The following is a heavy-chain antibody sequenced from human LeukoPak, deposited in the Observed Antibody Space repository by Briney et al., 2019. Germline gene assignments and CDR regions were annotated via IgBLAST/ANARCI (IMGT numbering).Heavy chain of an antibody. J-gene: IGHJ4*02. CDR2: INPNSGGT. V-gene: IGHV1-2*02. D-gene: IGHD2-2*01. CDR3: ASLLPAAIRPFDY. CDR1: GYTFTGYY. Sequence: ASVKVSCKASGYTFTGYYMHWVRQAPGQGLEWMGWINPNSGGTNYAQKFQGRVTMTRDTSISTAYMKLSRLRPDDTAVYYCASLLPAAIRPFDYWGQGTLVTVSS.